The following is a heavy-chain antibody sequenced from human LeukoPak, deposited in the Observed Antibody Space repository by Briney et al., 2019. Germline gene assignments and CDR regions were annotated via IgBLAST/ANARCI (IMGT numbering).Heavy chain of an antibody. CDR1: GGSISSGDYY. D-gene: IGHD6-13*01. CDR3: ARDRQQLASPFDY. V-gene: IGHV4-30-4*08. CDR2: IYYSGST. Sequence: SETLSLTCTVSGGSISSGDYYWSWIRQPPGKGLEWIGYIYYSGSTYYNPSLKSRVTISVDTSKNQFSLKLSSVTAADTAVYYCARDRQQLASPFDYWGQGTLVTVSS. J-gene: IGHJ4*02.